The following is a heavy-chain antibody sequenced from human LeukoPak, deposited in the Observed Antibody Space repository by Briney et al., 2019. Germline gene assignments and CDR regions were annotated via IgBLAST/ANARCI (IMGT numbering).Heavy chain of an antibody. D-gene: IGHD3-16*01. CDR2: IDSSGSTI. CDR1: GFTFSDYY. V-gene: IGHV3-11*04. J-gene: IGHJ3*02. CDR3: ARDRGGAAFDI. Sequence: PGGSLRLSCAASGFTFSDYYMNWIRQAPGKGLEWVSYIDSSGSTIYYADSVKGRFTISRDNAKNSLYLQMNSLRADDTAVYYCARDRGGAAFDIWGQGTMVTVSS.